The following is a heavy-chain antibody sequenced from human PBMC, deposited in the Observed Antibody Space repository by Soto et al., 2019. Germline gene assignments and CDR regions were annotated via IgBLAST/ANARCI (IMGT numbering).Heavy chain of an antibody. CDR2: IYYSGST. D-gene: IGHD2-15*01. CDR3: ARRIAVVAATDY. CDR1: GGSISSSSYY. V-gene: IGHV4-39*01. J-gene: IGHJ4*02. Sequence: QLQLQESGPGLVKPSETLSLTCTVSGGSISSSSYYWGWIRQPPGKGLEWIGSIYYSGSTYYNPSIKSRVTISVDTSKNQFSLKLSSVTAADTAVYYCARRIAVVAATDYWGQGTLVTVSS.